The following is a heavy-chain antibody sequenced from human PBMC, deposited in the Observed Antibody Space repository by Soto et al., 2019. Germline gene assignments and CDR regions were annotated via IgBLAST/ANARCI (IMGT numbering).Heavy chain of an antibody. V-gene: IGHV6-1*01. Sequence: SQTLSLTCAISGDSVSSNSAAWNWIRQSPSRGLEWLGRTYYRSKWYNDYAVSVKSRITINPDTSKNQFSLQLNSVTPEDTAVYYCASDLLQGGSSGWHNCFNPCGQGNRVTVCS. CDR1: GDSVSSNSAA. CDR2: TYYRSKWYN. J-gene: IGHJ5*02. D-gene: IGHD6-19*01. CDR3: ASDLLQGGSSGWHNCFNP.